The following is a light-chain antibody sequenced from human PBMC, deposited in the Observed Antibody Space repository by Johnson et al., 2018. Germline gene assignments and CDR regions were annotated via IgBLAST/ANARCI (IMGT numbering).Light chain of an antibody. Sequence: QSVLTQPPSVSAAPGQKVTISCSGSSSNIGNNYVSWYQQLPGTAPKLLIYENNKRPSGIPDRFSGSKSGTSATLGITGLQTGDEADYYCGPWDSSLSDGNVFGTGTKVTVL. CDR2: ENN. CDR3: GPWDSSLSDGNV. V-gene: IGLV1-51*02. J-gene: IGLJ1*01. CDR1: SSNIGNNY.